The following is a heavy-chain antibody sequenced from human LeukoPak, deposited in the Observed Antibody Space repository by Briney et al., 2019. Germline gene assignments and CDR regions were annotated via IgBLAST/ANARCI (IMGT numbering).Heavy chain of an antibody. V-gene: IGHV3-7*01. CDR1: GFTFSSYW. D-gene: IGHD2-21*01. CDR2: IKQDGSEK. Sequence: GGSLRLSCTASGFTFSSYWMSWVRQAPGKGLEWVANIKQDGSEKDCVDSVKGRFTISRDNAKNSLYLQMNSLRVEDTAMYYCARYCGGDCYGMDVRGQGTTVTVSS. J-gene: IGHJ6*02. CDR3: ARYCGGDCYGMDV.